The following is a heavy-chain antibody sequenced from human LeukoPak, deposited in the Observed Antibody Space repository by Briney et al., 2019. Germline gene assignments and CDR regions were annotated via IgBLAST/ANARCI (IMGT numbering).Heavy chain of an antibody. Sequence: GESLRLSCVASGFTFTDHPMNWVRQAPGKGLEWVGRIKAKTDGGTTEYAAPVKGRFTISRDDSENMVYLQMNSLETEDTAVYYCRTNRDFWGQGTLVTVSS. CDR3: RTNRDF. V-gene: IGHV3-15*07. D-gene: IGHD1-14*01. CDR1: GFTFTDHP. CDR2: IKAKTDGGTT. J-gene: IGHJ4*02.